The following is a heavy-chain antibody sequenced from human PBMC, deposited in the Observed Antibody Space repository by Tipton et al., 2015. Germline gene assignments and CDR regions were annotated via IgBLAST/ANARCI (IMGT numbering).Heavy chain of an antibody. CDR3: ARDSTGYYYFDS. CDR2: ISYSGST. D-gene: IGHD3-9*01. J-gene: IGHJ4*02. V-gene: IGHV4-61*01. Sequence: TLSLTCTVSGGSVSTSNYYWGWIRQSPGKGLEWIGYISYSGSTHYNPSLKRRVTISLDTSKNQFSLTLNSVTAADTAVYYCARDSTGYYYFDSWGQGTLVTVSS. CDR1: GGSVSTSNYY.